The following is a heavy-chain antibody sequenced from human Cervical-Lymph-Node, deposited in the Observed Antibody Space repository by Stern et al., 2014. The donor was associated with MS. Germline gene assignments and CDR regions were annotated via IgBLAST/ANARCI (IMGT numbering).Heavy chain of an antibody. D-gene: IGHD3-3*01. CDR2: ISTNTGHP. V-gene: IGHV7-4-1*02. J-gene: IGHJ4*02. Sequence: QVQLVQSGSELRKPGASVKVSCKASGYTFPKYAMNWLRQAPGQGLEWMGWISTNTGHPTYAQGFTGRFVFSLDTSVNTTYLQITGLKAEDTAVYYCARNQDFWSGPLDYWGQGTLVTVSS. CDR3: ARNQDFWSGPLDY. CDR1: GYTFPKYA.